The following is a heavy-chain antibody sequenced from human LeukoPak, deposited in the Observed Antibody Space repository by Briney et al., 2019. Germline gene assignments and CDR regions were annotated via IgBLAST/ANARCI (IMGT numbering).Heavy chain of an antibody. D-gene: IGHD3-10*01. Sequence: GGSLRLSCAASGFTFSSYSMNWVRQAPGKGLEWVSYISSSSTIYYADSVKGRFTISRDNAKNSLYLQMNSLRAEDTAVYYCARGYTTDYYGREISDYWGQGTLVTVSS. CDR1: GFTFSSYS. CDR3: ARGYTTDYYGREISDY. J-gene: IGHJ4*02. V-gene: IGHV3-48*01. CDR2: ISSSSTI.